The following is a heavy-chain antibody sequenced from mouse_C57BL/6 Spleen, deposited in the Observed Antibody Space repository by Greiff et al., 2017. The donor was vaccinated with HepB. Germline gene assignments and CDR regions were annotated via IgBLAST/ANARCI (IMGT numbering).Heavy chain of an antibody. CDR2: ISDGGSYT. D-gene: IGHD3-1*01. CDR3: ARDRGTRYFDY. J-gene: IGHJ2*01. V-gene: IGHV5-4*01. CDR1: GFTFSSYA. Sequence: EVKVVESGGGLVKPGGSLKLSCAASGFTFSSYAMSWVRQTPEKRLEWVATISDGGSYTYYPDNVKGRFTISRDNAKNNLYLQMSHLKSEDTAMYYCARDRGTRYFDYWGQGTTLTVSS.